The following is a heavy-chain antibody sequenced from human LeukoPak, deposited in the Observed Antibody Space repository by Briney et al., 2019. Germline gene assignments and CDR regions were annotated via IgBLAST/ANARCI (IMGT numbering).Heavy chain of an antibody. CDR2: ISWNSGSI. CDR1: RFTFDDYA. J-gene: IGHJ4*02. V-gene: IGHV3-9*01. D-gene: IGHD5-12*01. CDR3: AKVRGGVVANYYFDY. Sequence: GRSLRLSCAASRFTFDDYAMHWVRQAPGKGLEWVSGISWNSGSIGYADSVKGRFTISRDNAKNSLYLQMNSLRAEDTALYYCAKVRGGVVANYYFDYWGQGTLVTVSS.